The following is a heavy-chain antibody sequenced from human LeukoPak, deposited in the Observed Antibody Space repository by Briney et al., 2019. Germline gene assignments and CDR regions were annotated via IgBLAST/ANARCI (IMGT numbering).Heavy chain of an antibody. J-gene: IGHJ4*02. Sequence: GESLKISCKGSGYSFTSYWIGWVRQMPGKGLEWMGIIYPGDSDTRCSPSFQGQVTISADKSISTAYLQWSSLKASDTAMFYCARGGIYDFWSGYYPLYDYWGQGTLVTVSS. D-gene: IGHD3-3*01. V-gene: IGHV5-51*01. CDR3: ARGGIYDFWSGYYPLYDY. CDR1: GYSFTSYW. CDR2: IYPGDSDT.